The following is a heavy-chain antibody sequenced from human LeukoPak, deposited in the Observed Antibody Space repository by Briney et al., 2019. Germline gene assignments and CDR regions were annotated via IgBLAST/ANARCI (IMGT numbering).Heavy chain of an antibody. CDR2: INPKTGGT. Sequence: ASVKVSCKSSGYSFIDYYRHWVRQAPGERLEWMGWINPKTGGTNYVRNFEGRVTVTSDTSTTTVYMELSSLTSDDTAVYYCARRGSYYDYWGQGTLVTVSS. D-gene: IGHD3-10*01. V-gene: IGHV1-2*02. CDR3: ARRGSYYDY. J-gene: IGHJ4*02. CDR1: GYSFIDYY.